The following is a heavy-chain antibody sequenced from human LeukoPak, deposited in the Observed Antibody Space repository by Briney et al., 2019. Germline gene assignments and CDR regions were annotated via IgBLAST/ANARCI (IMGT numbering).Heavy chain of an antibody. J-gene: IGHJ4*02. V-gene: IGHV1-18*01. Sequence: RASVKVSCKASGYTFTSYGISWVRQAPGQGLEWKGWISAYNGNTNYAQKLQGRVTMTTDTSTSTAYMELRSLRSDDTAVYYCARDSPQLLLCRYVYWGQGTLVTVSS. CDR1: GYTFTSYG. CDR2: ISAYNGNT. CDR3: ARDSPQLLLCRYVY. D-gene: IGHD3-10*02.